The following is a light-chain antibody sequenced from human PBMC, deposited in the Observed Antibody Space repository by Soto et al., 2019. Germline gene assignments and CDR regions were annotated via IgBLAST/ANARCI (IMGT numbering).Light chain of an antibody. CDR3: HQYGISPPT. V-gene: IGKV3-20*01. CDR2: GAS. CDR1: QSVSSSY. Sequence: EIVLTQSPGTLSLSPGERATLSCRASQSVSSSYLAWYQQKPGRAPRLLIYGASSRATGIPDRFSGSGSGTDFTLTITSLEPEDFAVFYCHQYGISPPTFGQGTKVDIK. J-gene: IGKJ1*01.